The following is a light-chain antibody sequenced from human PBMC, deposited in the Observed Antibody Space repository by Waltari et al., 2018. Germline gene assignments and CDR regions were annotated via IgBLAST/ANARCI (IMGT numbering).Light chain of an antibody. Sequence: EIVLTQSPGTLSLSPGERATLSCKASQSISRTLVWYQKKPGQAPRLLIYAASTRATGIPGRFRGSGSGTDFSLTISRLEPEDFAVYYCQHYLRLPVTFGQGTKVEIK. CDR1: QSISRT. J-gene: IGKJ1*01. CDR3: QHYLRLPVT. CDR2: AAS. V-gene: IGKV3-20*01.